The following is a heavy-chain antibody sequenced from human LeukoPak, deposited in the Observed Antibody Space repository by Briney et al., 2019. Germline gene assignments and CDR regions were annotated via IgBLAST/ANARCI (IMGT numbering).Heavy chain of an antibody. CDR2: ISQDGREK. V-gene: IGHV3-7*03. Sequence: GGSLRLSCAASAGFTFSDYRMNWVGQAPGKGLEWVAIISQDGREKLYVDSVKGRFTISRDNAKSSLYLQTNSLRAEDTAVYYCVGGIGWQPDYWGQGTLVTVSS. CDR1: AGFTFSDYR. J-gene: IGHJ4*02. D-gene: IGHD6-19*01. CDR3: VGGIGWQPDY.